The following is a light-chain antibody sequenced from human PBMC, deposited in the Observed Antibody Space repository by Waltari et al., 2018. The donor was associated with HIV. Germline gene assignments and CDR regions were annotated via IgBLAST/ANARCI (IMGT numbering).Light chain of an antibody. J-gene: IGLJ2*01. CDR3: QSYDRSLSGYVV. CDR1: SSNIGAGFD. V-gene: IGLV1-40*01. CDR2: GNS. Sequence: QSLLTQPPSVSGAPGQRATISCTGSSSNIGAGFDVHWYQQLPGTVPKLLIYGNSNRPSGVPHRFSGSKSGTSASLAITGLQAEDEADYYCQSYDRSLSGYVVFGGGTKLTVL.